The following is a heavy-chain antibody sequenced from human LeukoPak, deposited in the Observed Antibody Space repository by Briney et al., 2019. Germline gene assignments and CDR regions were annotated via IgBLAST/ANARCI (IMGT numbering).Heavy chain of an antibody. J-gene: IGHJ4*02. Sequence: GASVKVSCKADGYSFSNYGITWVQQAPGQGLEWMGWISAHNGNTDYAQILQGRVTLTTDTSTSTAYMELRSLRSDDTALYFCARETSGFDFGANDYWGQGTLVTVSS. CDR3: ARETSGFDFGANDY. CDR1: GYSFSNYG. V-gene: IGHV1-18*01. CDR2: ISAHNGNT. D-gene: IGHD5-12*01.